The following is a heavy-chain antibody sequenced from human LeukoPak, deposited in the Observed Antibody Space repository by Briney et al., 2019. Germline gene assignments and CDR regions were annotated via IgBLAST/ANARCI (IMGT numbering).Heavy chain of an antibody. V-gene: IGHV3-33*01. D-gene: IGHD2-2*01. Sequence: GRSLRLSCAASGFTFSSYGMHWVRQAPGKGLEWVAVIWYDGSNKYYADSVKGRFTISRDNSKNTLYLQMNSLRAEDTAVYYCARVSCSSTSCYYTFDIWGQGTMVTVSS. CDR3: ARVSCSSTSCYYTFDI. J-gene: IGHJ3*02. CDR1: GFTFSSYG. CDR2: IWYDGSNK.